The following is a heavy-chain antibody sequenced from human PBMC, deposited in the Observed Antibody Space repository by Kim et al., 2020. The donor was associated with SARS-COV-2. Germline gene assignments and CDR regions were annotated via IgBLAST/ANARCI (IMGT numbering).Heavy chain of an antibody. V-gene: IGHV3-11*04. CDR1: GFTFSDDY. Sequence: GGSLRLSCAASGFTFSDDYMSWIRQAPGNGLEWISYITSGGSIMYYADSVKGRFTISRDNAKNSLYLQMNSLRAEDTAVYYCARLQGSGYTDYDTNIYFEYWGQGSLVTISS. CDR3: ARLQGSGYTDYDTNIYFEY. J-gene: IGHJ4*02. D-gene: IGHD5-12*01. CDR2: ITSGGSIM.